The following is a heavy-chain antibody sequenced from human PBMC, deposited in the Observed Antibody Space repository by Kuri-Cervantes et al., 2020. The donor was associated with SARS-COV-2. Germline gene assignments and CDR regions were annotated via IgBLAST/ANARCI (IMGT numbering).Heavy chain of an antibody. V-gene: IGHV3-15*07. J-gene: IGHJ4*02. Sequence: GGSLRLSCAVSGLTVYSHAWINWVRQPPGRGLEWVGRIIRGGTTDYAAPVKDRFIISRGDPKNTFYLQMNSLKTEDTGVYYCTPDRWEESGWGQGTLVTVSS. D-gene: IGHD1-26*01. CDR1: GLTVYSHAW. CDR2: IIRGGTT. CDR3: TPDRWEESG.